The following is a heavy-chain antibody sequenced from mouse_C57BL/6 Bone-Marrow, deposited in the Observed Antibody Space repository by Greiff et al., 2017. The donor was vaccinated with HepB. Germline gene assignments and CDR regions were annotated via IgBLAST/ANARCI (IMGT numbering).Heavy chain of an antibody. Sequence: EVQLQQSGAELVRPGASVKLSCTASGFNIKDYYMHWVKQRPEQGLEWIGMIDPEDGDTEYAPKFQGKATMTADTSSNTAYLQLSSLTSEDTAVYYCTTYDGYSYWYFDVWGTGTTVTVSS. CDR2: IDPEDGDT. CDR1: GFNIKDYY. J-gene: IGHJ1*03. CDR3: TTYDGYSYWYFDV. D-gene: IGHD2-3*01. V-gene: IGHV14-1*01.